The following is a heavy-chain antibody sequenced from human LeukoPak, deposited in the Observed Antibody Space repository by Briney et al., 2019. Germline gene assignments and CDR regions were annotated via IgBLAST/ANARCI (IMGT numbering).Heavy chain of an antibody. CDR3: ARNTFGFTFDI. V-gene: IGHV3-21*01. CDR2: ISSSSSYI. CDR1: GFTFSSYS. Sequence: GGSLRLSCAASGFTFSSYSMNWVRQAPGKGLEWVSSISSSSSYIYYADSVKGRFTISRDNAENSLYLQMNSLRAEDTAVYYCARNTFGFTFDIWGQGTMVTVSS. D-gene: IGHD3-16*01. J-gene: IGHJ3*02.